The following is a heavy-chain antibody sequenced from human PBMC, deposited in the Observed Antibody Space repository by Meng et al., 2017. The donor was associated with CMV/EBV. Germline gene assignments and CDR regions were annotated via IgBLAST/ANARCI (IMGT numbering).Heavy chain of an antibody. J-gene: IGHJ4*02. V-gene: IGHV3-15*01. CDR3: TRDFEVGATEDY. D-gene: IGHD1-26*01. CDR1: GFTFSNAW. Sequence: GESLKISCAASGFTFSNAWMSWVRQAPGKGLEWVGRIKSKTDGGTTDYAAPVKGRFTISRDDSKNTLYLQMNSLKTEDTAVYYCTRDFEVGATEDYWGQGTLVTVSS. CDR2: IKSKTDGGTT.